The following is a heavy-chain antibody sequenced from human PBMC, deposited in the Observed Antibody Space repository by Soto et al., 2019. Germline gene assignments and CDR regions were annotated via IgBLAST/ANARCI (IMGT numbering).Heavy chain of an antibody. CDR3: ASQDIVVVVAASYIDYFDY. CDR2: IYYSGST. J-gene: IGHJ4*02. D-gene: IGHD2-15*01. CDR1: GGSISSSSYY. Sequence: QLQLQESGPGLVKPSETLSLTCTVSGGSISSSSYYWGWIRQPPGKGLEWIGSIYYSGSTYYNPSLKSGVTISVDTSKNQFSLKLSSVTAADTAVYYCASQDIVVVVAASYIDYFDYWGQGTLVTVSS. V-gene: IGHV4-39*01.